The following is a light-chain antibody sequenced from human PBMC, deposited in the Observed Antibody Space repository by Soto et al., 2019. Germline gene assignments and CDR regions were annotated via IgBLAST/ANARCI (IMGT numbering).Light chain of an antibody. CDR1: PSISSSS. J-gene: IGKJ2*01. CDR3: QQYGSSPYT. Sequence: EIVLTQSPGTLSLSPGERATLSCRASPSISSSSLAWYRQKPGQAPRLVIYGASSRATGIPDRFSGSGSGTDFSLTISRLEPGDFAVYYCQQYGSSPYTFGQGTKLEIK. CDR2: GAS. V-gene: IGKV3-20*01.